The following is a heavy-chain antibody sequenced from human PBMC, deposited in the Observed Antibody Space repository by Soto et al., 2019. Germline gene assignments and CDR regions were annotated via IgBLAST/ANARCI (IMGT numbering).Heavy chain of an antibody. Sequence: GASVKVSCKASGGTFSSYAISWVRQAPGQGLEWMGGIIPIFGTANYAQKFQGRVTITADESTSTAYMELSSLRSEDTAVYYCARGLLWSGYSEQFVYYYYGMDVWGQGTTVTVSS. CDR2: IIPIFGTA. CDR1: GGTFSSYA. J-gene: IGHJ6*02. V-gene: IGHV1-69*13. CDR3: ARGLLWSGYSEQFVYYYYGMDV. D-gene: IGHD3-3*01.